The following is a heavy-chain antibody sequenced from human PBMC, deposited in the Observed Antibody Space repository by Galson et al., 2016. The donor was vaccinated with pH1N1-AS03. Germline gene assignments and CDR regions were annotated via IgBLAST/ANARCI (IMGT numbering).Heavy chain of an antibody. V-gene: IGHV3-7*01. CDR2: IKQDGSEK. D-gene: IGHD3-3*01. CDR3: ARVGRDFRSGYRVPFDY. CDR1: GFTFSRFW. J-gene: IGHJ4*02. Sequence: SLRLSCAASGFTFSRFWLNWVRQTPGKGLEWVANIKQDGSEKYYVDSVKGRFTISKDNAKNSLFLQMNSLRAEDTVVYYCARVGRDFRSGYRVPFDYWGQGSLVIVSS.